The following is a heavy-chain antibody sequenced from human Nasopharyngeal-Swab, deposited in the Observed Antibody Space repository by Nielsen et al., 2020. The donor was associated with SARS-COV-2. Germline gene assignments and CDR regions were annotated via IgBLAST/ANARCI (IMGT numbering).Heavy chain of an antibody. CDR1: GFTFSSYA. D-gene: IGHD3-10*01. V-gene: IGHV3-30*04. J-gene: IGHJ4*02. CDR2: ISYDGSNK. Sequence: GESLKISCAASGFTFSSYAMHWVRQAPGKGPEWVAVISYDGSNKYYADSVKGRFTISRDNSKNTLYLQMNSLRAEDTAVYYCGGSLLWFGELLIWGQGTLVTVSS. CDR3: GGSLLWFGELLI.